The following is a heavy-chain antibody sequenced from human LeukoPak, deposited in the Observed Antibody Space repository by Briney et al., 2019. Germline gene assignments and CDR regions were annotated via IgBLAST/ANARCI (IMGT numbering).Heavy chain of an antibody. D-gene: IGHD2-15*01. Sequence: ASVKVSCKASGYTFTGYYMHWVRQAPGQGLEWMGWINPNSGGTNYAQKFQGRVTMTRDTSISTAYMELSRLRSGDTAVYYCARVGYCSGGSCYQAFDIWGQGTMVTVSS. CDR2: INPNSGGT. CDR1: GYTFTGYY. V-gene: IGHV1-2*02. CDR3: ARVGYCSGGSCYQAFDI. J-gene: IGHJ3*02.